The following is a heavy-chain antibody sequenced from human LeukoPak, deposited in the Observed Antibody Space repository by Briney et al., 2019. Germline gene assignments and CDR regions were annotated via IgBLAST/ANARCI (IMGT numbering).Heavy chain of an antibody. J-gene: IGHJ5*02. D-gene: IGHD1-7*01. CDR3: ARDEAGTTGPTNWFDP. V-gene: IGHV1-2*02. CDR2: INPNSGGT. CDR1: GYTFTGYY. Sequence: ASVKVSCKASGYTFTGYYMHWVRQAPGQGLEWMGWINPNSGGTNYAQKFQGRVTMTRDTSISTAYMELSRLRSDDTAVYYCARDEAGTTGPTNWFDPWGQGTLVTVSS.